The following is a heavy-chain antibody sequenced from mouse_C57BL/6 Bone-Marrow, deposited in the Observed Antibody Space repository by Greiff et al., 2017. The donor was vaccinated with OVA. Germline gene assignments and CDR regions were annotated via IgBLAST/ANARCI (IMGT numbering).Heavy chain of an antibody. V-gene: IGHV1-82*01. CDR1: GYAFSSSW. D-gene: IGHD2-2*01. J-gene: IGHJ2*01. CDR2: IYPGDGDT. CDR3: ARWRLRRRGGFDY. Sequence: VQLQQSGPELVKPGASVKISCKASGYAFSSSWMNWVKQRPGKGLEWIGRIYPGDGDTTSNGKFKGKGTLTAAKSSSTAYMQLSSLTSEESAVYFCARWRLRRRGGFDYWGQGTTLTVSS.